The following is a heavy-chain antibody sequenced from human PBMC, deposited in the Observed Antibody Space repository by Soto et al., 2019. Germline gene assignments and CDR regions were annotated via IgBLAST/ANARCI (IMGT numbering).Heavy chain of an antibody. D-gene: IGHD2-21*02. CDR3: ARDKSSKIRVTAIQRYWYFDL. CDR1: GFTFSNYG. Sequence: VQLVESGGGVVQPGRSLRRSCAASGFTFSNYGIHWVRQAPGKGLEWVAVISFDGSNKYYADSVKGRFSISRDNSKNTLYLQMNSLRADDTAVYYCARDKSSKIRVTAIQRYWYFDLWGRGTLVTVSS. V-gene: IGHV3-30-3*01. CDR2: ISFDGSNK. J-gene: IGHJ2*01.